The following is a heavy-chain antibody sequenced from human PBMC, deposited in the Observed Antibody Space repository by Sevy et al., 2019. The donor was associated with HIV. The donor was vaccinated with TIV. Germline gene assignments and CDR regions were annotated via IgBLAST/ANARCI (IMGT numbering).Heavy chain of an antibody. CDR2: IIGISNYI. CDR1: GFTFSSYS. D-gene: IGHD6-6*01. CDR3: ARGVQTYDAFDI. J-gene: IGHJ3*02. V-gene: IGHV3-21*01. Sequence: GGSLRLSCAASGFTFSSYSMNWVRQAPGKGLEWVSSIIGISNYIYYADSVKGRFSISRDNAKNSLYLQMNSLRVEDTAIYYCARGVQTYDAFDIWGQGTMVTVSS.